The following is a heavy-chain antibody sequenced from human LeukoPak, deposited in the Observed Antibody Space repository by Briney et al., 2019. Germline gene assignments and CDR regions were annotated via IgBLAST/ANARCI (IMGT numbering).Heavy chain of an antibody. D-gene: IGHD6-6*01. J-gene: IGHJ4*02. Sequence: GGSLRLSCAASGFTFSSYSMNWVRQAPGKGLEWVSSISSGSTYIYYADSVKGRFTISRDNAKNSLYLQMNSLRAEDTAVYYCARDRGAARPTEAIDYWGQGTLVTVSS. CDR1: GFTFSSYS. V-gene: IGHV3-21*01. CDR3: ARDRGAARPTEAIDY. CDR2: ISSGSTYI.